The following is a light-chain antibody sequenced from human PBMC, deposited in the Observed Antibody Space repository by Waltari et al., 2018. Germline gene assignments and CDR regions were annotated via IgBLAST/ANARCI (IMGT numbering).Light chain of an antibody. CDR2: DIN. CDR3: CSYVGSNIYWV. V-gene: IGLV2-11*01. Sequence: QSALTQPRSVSGSPGQSVTISCTGTHSEVGGYNYVSLYQQHPDKAPKLIIYDINKRPSGVPDRFSGSKSGNTASLTISGLQAEDEADYYCCSYVGSNIYWVFGGGTKLTVL. CDR1: HSEVGGYNY. J-gene: IGLJ3*02.